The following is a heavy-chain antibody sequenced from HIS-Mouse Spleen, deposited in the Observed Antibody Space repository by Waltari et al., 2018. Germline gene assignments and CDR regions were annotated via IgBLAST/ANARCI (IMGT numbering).Heavy chain of an antibody. CDR1: GYSFTSYW. CDR2: IYPGDSDT. Sequence: EVQLVQSGAEVKKPGASLKISCKGSGYSFTSYWIGWVPKMPGKGLEWMGIIYPGDSDTRYSPSFQGQVTISADKSISTADLQWSSLKASDTAMYYCARQVDEYSSSSFDYWGQGTLVTVSS. J-gene: IGHJ4*02. D-gene: IGHD6-6*01. V-gene: IGHV5-51*01. CDR3: ARQVDEYSSSSFDY.